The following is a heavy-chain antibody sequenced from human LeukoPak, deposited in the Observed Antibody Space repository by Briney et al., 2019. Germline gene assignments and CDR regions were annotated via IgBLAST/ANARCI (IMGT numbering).Heavy chain of an antibody. D-gene: IGHD2-2*02. CDR3: ARDLYCSSTSCYNGRIFGVVIIGY. Sequence: GASVKVSCKASGYTFTSYGISWVRQAPGQGLEWMGWISAYNGNTNYAQKLQGRVTMTTDTSTSTAYMELRSLRSDDTAVYYCARDLYCSSTSCYNGRIFGVVIIGYWGQGTLDTVSS. J-gene: IGHJ4*02. CDR1: GYTFTSYG. V-gene: IGHV1-18*01. CDR2: ISAYNGNT.